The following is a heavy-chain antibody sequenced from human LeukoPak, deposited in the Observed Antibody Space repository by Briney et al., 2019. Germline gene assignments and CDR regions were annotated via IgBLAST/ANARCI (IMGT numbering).Heavy chain of an antibody. J-gene: IGHJ4*02. CDR3: AKAPGYSGYAPRGY. CDR2: ISGSGGST. V-gene: IGHV3-23*01. D-gene: IGHD5-12*01. CDR1: GFTFSSYA. Sequence: GGSLRLSCAASGFTFSSYAMSWVRQAPGKGLEWVSAISGSGGSTYHADSVKGRFTISRDNSKNTLYLQMNSLRAEDTAVYYCAKAPGYSGYAPRGYWGQGTLVTVSS.